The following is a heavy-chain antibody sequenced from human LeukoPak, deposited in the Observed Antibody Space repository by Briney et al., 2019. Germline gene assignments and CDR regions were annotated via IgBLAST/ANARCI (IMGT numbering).Heavy chain of an antibody. J-gene: IGHJ5*02. CDR1: GGTFSSYA. Sequence: ASVKVSCKASGGTFSSYAISWVRQAPGQGLEWMGGIIPIFGTANYAQKFQGRVTITADKSTSTAYMELSSLRSEDTAVYYCARSPLLLGYCSSTSCYGWFDPWGQGTLVTVSS. D-gene: IGHD2-2*01. CDR2: IIPIFGTA. CDR3: ARSPLLLGYCSSTSCYGWFDP. V-gene: IGHV1-69*06.